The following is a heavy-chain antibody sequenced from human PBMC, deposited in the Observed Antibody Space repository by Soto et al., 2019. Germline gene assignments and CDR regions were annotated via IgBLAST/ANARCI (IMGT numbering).Heavy chain of an antibody. J-gene: IGHJ4*02. CDR3: ARAVGMAIIDY. CDR2: IYYSGST. CDR1: GGSISSYY. D-gene: IGHD7-27*01. Sequence: QVQLQESGPGLVKPSETLSLTCTVSGGSISSYYWSWIRQPPGKGLEWIGYIYYSGSTNYNPSLKSRVTISGDPSKNQFSLKLSSVTASDTAVYYCARAVGMAIIDYWGQGTLVTVSS. V-gene: IGHV4-59*01.